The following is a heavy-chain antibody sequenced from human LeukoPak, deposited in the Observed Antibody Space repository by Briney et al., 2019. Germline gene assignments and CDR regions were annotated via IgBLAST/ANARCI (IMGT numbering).Heavy chain of an antibody. CDR3: AREYTLYISGWFIDY. Sequence: SETLSLTCTVSGDSNTNSLYYWGWVRQPPGKGLEWIGTIDYSGSTYYNPSLKSRATISIDTSKNQFSLTLSPVTAADTAVYYCAREYTLYISGWFIDYWGQGTVVTVSS. CDR1: GDSNTNSLYY. D-gene: IGHD6-19*01. V-gene: IGHV4-39*07. J-gene: IGHJ4*02. CDR2: IDYSGST.